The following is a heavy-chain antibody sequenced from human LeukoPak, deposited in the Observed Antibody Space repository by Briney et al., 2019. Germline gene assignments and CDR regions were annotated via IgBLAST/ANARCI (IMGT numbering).Heavy chain of an antibody. Sequence: GGSLRLSCAASGFTFSNYALSWVRQAPGKGLEWVSVISGSGGTTYYADSVKGRFTISRDNSKNTLYLQMKRLRAEDTAVYYCAKDKLGTSSLPFDYWGQGTLVTVSS. CDR2: ISGSGGTT. CDR3: AKDKLGTSSLPFDY. D-gene: IGHD7-27*01. V-gene: IGHV3-23*01. J-gene: IGHJ4*02. CDR1: GFTFSNYA.